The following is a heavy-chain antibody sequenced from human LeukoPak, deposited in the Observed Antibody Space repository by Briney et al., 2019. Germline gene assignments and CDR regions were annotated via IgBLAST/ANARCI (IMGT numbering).Heavy chain of an antibody. CDR1: GGPISSSTHY. CDR3: ARRGGSGYYSPFDS. D-gene: IGHD3-3*01. Sequence: SETLSLTCTVSGGPISSSTHYWGWIRQPPGKGLEWMGSIYYTGSTYYNPSLRSRVTISVDTSKNQSSLKLSSVTAADTAVYYCARRGGSGYYSPFDSWGQGTLVTVSS. V-gene: IGHV4-39*01. J-gene: IGHJ4*02. CDR2: IYYTGST.